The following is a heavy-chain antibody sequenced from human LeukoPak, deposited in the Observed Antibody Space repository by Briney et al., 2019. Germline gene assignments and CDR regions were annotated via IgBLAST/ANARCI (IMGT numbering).Heavy chain of an antibody. CDR3: ASYFVGNGGRGY. CDR2: VYDSWNN. V-gene: IGHV4-30-4*01. CDR1: GSSVSSGNSH. J-gene: IGHJ4*02. Sequence: PSETLSLTCTVSGSSVSSGNSHWTWIRQPPGKGLEWLGSVYDSWNNYYNPSLESRITMSVDTSKNQYSLELSSVIAADTAVYYCASYFVGNGGRGYWGQGALVTVSS. D-gene: IGHD3-10*02.